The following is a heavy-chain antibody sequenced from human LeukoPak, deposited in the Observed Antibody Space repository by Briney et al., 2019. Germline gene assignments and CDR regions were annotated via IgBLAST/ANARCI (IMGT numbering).Heavy chain of an antibody. V-gene: IGHV3-53*01. CDR2: IYSGGST. CDR3: AQTSMVRGEIYIFDM. CDR1: GFTFSSNY. Sequence: GGSLRLSCAASGFTFSSNYMSWVRQAPGKGLEWVSVIYSGGSTYYADSVKGRFTISRDNSKNTLYLQMNSLRAEDTAVYYCAQTSMVRGEIYIFDMWGQGTRVTVSS. J-gene: IGHJ3*02. D-gene: IGHD3-10*01.